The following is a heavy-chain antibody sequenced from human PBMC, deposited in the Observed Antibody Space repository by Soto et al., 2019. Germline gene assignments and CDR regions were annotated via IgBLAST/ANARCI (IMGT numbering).Heavy chain of an antibody. J-gene: IGHJ6*02. CDR2: INPNSGGT. Sequence: ASVKVSCKASGYTFTGYYMHWVRQAPGQGLEWMGWINPNSGGTNYAQKFQGRVTVTRDTSISTAYMELSRLRSDDTAVYYCARFIAVVPSSEYYGMDVWGQGTTVTVS. CDR1: GYTFTGYY. CDR3: ARFIAVVPSSEYYGMDV. D-gene: IGHD6-19*01. V-gene: IGHV1-2*02.